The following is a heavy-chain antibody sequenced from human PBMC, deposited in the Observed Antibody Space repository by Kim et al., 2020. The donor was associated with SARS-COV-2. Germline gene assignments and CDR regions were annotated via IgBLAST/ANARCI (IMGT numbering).Heavy chain of an antibody. CDR1: GGSISSSSYY. J-gene: IGHJ4*02. V-gene: IGHV4-39*01. CDR3: ARHDEGDYVWGSYRYWSPTTREYYFDY. CDR2: IYYSGST. D-gene: IGHD3-16*02. Sequence: SETLSLTCTVSGGSISSSSYYWGWIRQPPGKGLEWIGSIYYSGSTYYNPSLKSRVTISVDTSKNQFSLKLSSVTAADTAVYYCARHDEGDYVWGSYRYWSPTTREYYFDYWGQGTLVTVSS.